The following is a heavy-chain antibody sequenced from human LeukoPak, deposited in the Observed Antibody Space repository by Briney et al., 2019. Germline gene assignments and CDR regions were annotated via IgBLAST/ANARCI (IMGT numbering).Heavy chain of an antibody. V-gene: IGHV4-59*01. CDR1: GGSFSGYY. Sequence: SETLSLTCAVYGGSFSGYYWTWIRQPPGKGLEWIGYIYYSGSTNYNPSLKSRVTISVDTSKNQFSLKLSSVTAADTAMYYCALGGYFDWSNLYGMDVWGQGTTVTVSS. D-gene: IGHD3-9*01. CDR3: ALGGYFDWSNLYGMDV. CDR2: IYYSGST. J-gene: IGHJ6*02.